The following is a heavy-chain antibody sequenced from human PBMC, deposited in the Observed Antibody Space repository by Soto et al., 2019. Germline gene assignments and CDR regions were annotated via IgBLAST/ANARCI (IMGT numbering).Heavy chain of an antibody. D-gene: IGHD3-22*01. Sequence: ASVKVSCKAFGYNLINYYIHWVRQAPGQGLEWIGWINPNSGGTKYAQKFQGRVAMTTETSISTAYMELSKLRSDDTAVYYCAKMHYYDNNGYYYGNSWGQGTLVTVS. CDR2: INPNSGGT. CDR1: GYNLINYY. CDR3: AKMHYYDNNGYYYGNS. J-gene: IGHJ4*02. V-gene: IGHV1-2*02.